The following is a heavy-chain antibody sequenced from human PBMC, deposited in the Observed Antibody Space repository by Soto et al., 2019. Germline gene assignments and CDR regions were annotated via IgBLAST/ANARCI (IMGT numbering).Heavy chain of an antibody. D-gene: IGHD2-2*01. CDR1: GFTFSSYG. CDR3: ARDRGDIVVVPAAMRGYDAFDI. Sequence: QVQLVESGGGVVQPGRSLRLSCAASGFTFSSYGMHWVRQAPGKGLEWVAVIWYDGSNKYYADSVKGRFNISRDNSKNMLYLQMNSLRAEDTAVYYCARDRGDIVVVPAAMRGYDAFDIWGQGTMVTVSS. J-gene: IGHJ3*02. CDR2: IWYDGSNK. V-gene: IGHV3-33*01.